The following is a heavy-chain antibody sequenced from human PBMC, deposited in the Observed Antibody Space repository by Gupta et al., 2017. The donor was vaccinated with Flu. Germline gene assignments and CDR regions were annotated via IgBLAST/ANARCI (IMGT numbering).Heavy chain of an antibody. D-gene: IGHD3-16*01. J-gene: IGHJ4*02. Sequence: FTFSSDPVTAVRQAPGKGREWVSAINGSGGNANDTNSVKGGLKLSRENAKNTMYLQMNSLRVEETAIYDGANGMRGTYDYGGQGTLVTVSS. V-gene: IGHV3-23*01. CDR2: INGSGGNA. CDR1: FTFSSDP. CDR3: ANGMRGTYDY.